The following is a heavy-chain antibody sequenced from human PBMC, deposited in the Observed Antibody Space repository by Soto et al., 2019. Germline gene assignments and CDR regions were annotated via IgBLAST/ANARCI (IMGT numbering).Heavy chain of an antibody. D-gene: IGHD5-18*01. CDR1: GFTSSSSG. Sequence: GGSLRLSCVDSGFTSSSSGIHWVRQAPGKGLEWVALISYDGSNEYYADSVKGRFTISRDNSKNTLYLQMNSLRAEDTAVYYCAKDFVDTGIYGMDVWGQGTTVTVSS. CDR3: AKDFVDTGIYGMDV. V-gene: IGHV3-30*18. CDR2: ISYDGSNE. J-gene: IGHJ6*02.